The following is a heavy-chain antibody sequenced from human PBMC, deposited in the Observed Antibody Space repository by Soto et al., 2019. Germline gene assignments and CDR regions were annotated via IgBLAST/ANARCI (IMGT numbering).Heavy chain of an antibody. CDR2: INQHGTHR. Sequence: EVQLVESGGGFVQPGGSLRLSCAASGLPLSENLMTLVRQAPGKGLEWVANINQHGTHRDYLDAVKGRFAIFRDNAKKSVYLQMDSLRADDTGVYYCARGHFDMYVWGRGTMVTVSS. J-gene: IGHJ6*02. CDR1: GLPLSENL. V-gene: IGHV3-7*05. CDR3: ARGHFDMYV.